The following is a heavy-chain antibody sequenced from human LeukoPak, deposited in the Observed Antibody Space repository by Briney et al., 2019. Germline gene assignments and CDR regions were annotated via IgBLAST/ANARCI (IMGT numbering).Heavy chain of an antibody. J-gene: IGHJ4*02. V-gene: IGHV3-30*03. CDR1: GFTFSSYG. CDR2: ISYDGSNK. Sequence: GRSLRLSCAASGFTFSSYGMHWVRQAPGKGLEWVAVISYDGSNKYYADSVKGRFTISRDNSKNTLYLQMNSLRAEDTAVYYCARVEGSGWYYFDYWGQGTLVTVSS. D-gene: IGHD6-19*01. CDR3: ARVEGSGWYYFDY.